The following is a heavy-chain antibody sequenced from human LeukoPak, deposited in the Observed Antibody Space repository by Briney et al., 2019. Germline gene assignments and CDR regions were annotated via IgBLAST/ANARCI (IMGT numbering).Heavy chain of an antibody. CDR1: GYTFTGYY. CDR3: ARDGHYYDSSGYSQIDY. D-gene: IGHD3-22*01. V-gene: IGHV1-2*04. J-gene: IGHJ4*02. CDR2: INPNSGGT. Sequence: ASVKVSCKASGYTFTGYYMHWVRQAPGQGLEWMGWINPNSGGTNYAQKFQGWVTMTRDTSISTAYMELRSLRSDDTAVYYCARDGHYYDSSGYSQIDYWGQGTLVTVSS.